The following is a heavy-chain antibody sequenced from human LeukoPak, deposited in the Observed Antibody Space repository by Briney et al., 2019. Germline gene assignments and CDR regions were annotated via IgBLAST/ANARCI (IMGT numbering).Heavy chain of an antibody. CDR1: GGSISSGSYY. D-gene: IGHD2-15*01. J-gene: IGHJ6*04. V-gene: IGHV4-61*09. CDR2: INHSGST. CDR3: ARGLPDYYYYYGMDV. Sequence: TSQTLSLTCTVSGGSISSGSYYWSWIRQPAGKGLEWIGEINHSGSTNYNPSLKSRVTISVDTSKNQFSLKLSSVTAADTAVYYCARGLPDYYYYYGMDVWGKGTTVTVSS.